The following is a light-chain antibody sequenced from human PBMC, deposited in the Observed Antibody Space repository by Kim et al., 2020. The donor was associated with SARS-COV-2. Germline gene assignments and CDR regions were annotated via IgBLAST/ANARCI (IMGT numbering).Light chain of an antibody. CDR1: SSNIGSNT. J-gene: IGLJ3*02. CDR3: ATWDDSLNGWV. Sequence: QSALTQPPSASGTPGQRVTISCSGGSSNIGSNTVSWYQQLPATAPKLLIYTNNQRPSGVPDRFSGSKSGTLASLAISGLQSADEADYYCATWDDSLNGWVFGGGTQLTVL. CDR2: TNN. V-gene: IGLV1-44*01.